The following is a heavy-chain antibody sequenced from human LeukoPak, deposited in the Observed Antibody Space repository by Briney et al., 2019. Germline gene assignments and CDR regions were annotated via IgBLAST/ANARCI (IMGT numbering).Heavy chain of an antibody. Sequence: PSETLSLTCAVYGGSFSGYYWSWIRQPPGKGLEWIGYIYYSGSTNHNPSLKSRVTISVDMSKNQFSLKLSSVTAADTAVYYCASGRSYFFYYWGQGTLVTVSS. CDR2: IYYSGST. J-gene: IGHJ4*02. CDR1: GGSFSGYY. CDR3: ASGRSYFFYY. D-gene: IGHD1-26*01. V-gene: IGHV4-59*01.